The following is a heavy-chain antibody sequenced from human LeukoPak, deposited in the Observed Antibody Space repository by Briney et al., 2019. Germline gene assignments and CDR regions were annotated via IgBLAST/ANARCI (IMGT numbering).Heavy chain of an antibody. V-gene: IGHV4-4*07. CDR2: IYTSGST. CDR3: ARGHYDFWSGYLGAFDI. J-gene: IGHJ3*02. D-gene: IGHD3-3*01. CDR1: GGYISSYY. Sequence: SETLYLTCTVSGGYISSYYWSWIRQPAGKGLEWIGRIYTSGSTSYNPSLKSRVTMSVDTSKNQFSLKLSSVTAADTAVYYCARGHYDFWSGYLGAFDIWGQGTMVTVSS.